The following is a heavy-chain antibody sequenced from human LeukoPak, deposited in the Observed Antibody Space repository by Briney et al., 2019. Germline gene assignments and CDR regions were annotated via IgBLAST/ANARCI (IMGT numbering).Heavy chain of an antibody. CDR3: ARYYYDSSGYLDY. CDR1: GGSISSYY. D-gene: IGHD3-22*01. V-gene: IGHV4-59*01. CDR2: IYYSGST. Sequence: SETLSLTCSVSGGSISSYYWSWIRQPPGKGLEWIGYIYYSGSTNYNPSLKSRVTISVDTSKNQFSLKLSSVTAADTAVYYCARYYYDSSGYLDYWGQGTLVTVSS. J-gene: IGHJ4*02.